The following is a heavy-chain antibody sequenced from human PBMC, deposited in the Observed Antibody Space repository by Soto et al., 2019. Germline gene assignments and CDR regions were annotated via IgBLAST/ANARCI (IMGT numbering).Heavy chain of an antibody. D-gene: IGHD3-10*01. CDR2: INAGNGNT. CDR3: ARGVGSGTYYNQYNWFDP. V-gene: IGHV1-3*01. Sequence: GASVKVSCKASGYTFTSYAMHWVRQAPGQRLEWMGWINAGNGNTKYSQKFQGRVTMTTDTSTSTAYMELRSLRSDDTAVYYCARGVGSGTYYNQYNWFDPWGQGTLVTVS. CDR1: GYTFTSYA. J-gene: IGHJ5*02.